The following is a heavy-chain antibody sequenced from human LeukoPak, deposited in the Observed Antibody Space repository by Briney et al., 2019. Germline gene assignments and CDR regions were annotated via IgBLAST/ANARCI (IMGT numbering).Heavy chain of an antibody. D-gene: IGHD3-10*01. Sequence: PGGSLTLSCAASGFTFSSYAMSWLRQAPGKGLEWVSAISGSGGSTYYADSVKGRFTISRDNSKNTLYLQMNSLRAEDTAVYYCAKESTTDYYGSGSYYSYVDYWGQGTLVTVSS. J-gene: IGHJ4*02. CDR2: ISGSGGST. CDR1: GFTFSSYA. CDR3: AKESTTDYYGSGSYYSYVDY. V-gene: IGHV3-23*01.